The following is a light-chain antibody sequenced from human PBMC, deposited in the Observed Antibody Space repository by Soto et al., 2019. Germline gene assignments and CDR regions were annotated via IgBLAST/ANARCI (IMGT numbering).Light chain of an antibody. CDR1: SSDVGGYNY. J-gene: IGLJ3*02. CDR2: EVK. V-gene: IGLV2-14*01. Sequence: QSALTRPASVSGSPGQSITISCTGTSSDVGGYNYVSWFQQHPGKAPKLMIYEVKNWPSGVSNRFSGSKSGNTASLTISGLQAEDEADYYCSSYTSSSTWVFGGGTKLTVL. CDR3: SSYTSSSTWV.